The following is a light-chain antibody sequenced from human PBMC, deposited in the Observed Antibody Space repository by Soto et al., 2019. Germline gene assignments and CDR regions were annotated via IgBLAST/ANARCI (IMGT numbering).Light chain of an antibody. V-gene: IGLV2-8*01. CDR3: SSYSGTNNFGI. CDR1: SSDVGGYNY. CDR2: EVT. Sequence: QSALTQPPSASGSLGQSVTISCTGTSSDVGGYNYVSWYQQHPGKAPKLIIYEVTKRPSGVPDRFSGSKSGNTASLTVSGLQAEDDADYYCSSYSGTNNFGIFGPGTKLTVL. J-gene: IGLJ1*01.